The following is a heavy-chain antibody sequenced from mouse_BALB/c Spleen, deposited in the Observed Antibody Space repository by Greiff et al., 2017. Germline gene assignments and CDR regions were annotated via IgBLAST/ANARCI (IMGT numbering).Heavy chain of an antibody. CDR1: GYTFSSYW. Sequence: QVQLQQSGAELMKPGASVKISCKATGYTFSSYWIGWVKQRPGHGLEWIGEILPGSGSTNYNEKFKGKATFTADTSSNTAYMQLSSLTSEDSAVYYCARFDYYGSSYYFDYWGQGTTLTVSS. V-gene: IGHV1-9*01. J-gene: IGHJ2*01. CDR2: ILPGSGST. D-gene: IGHD1-1*01. CDR3: ARFDYYGSSYYFDY.